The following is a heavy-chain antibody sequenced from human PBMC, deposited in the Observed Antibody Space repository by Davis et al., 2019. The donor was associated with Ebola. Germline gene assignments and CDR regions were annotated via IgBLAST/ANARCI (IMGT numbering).Heavy chain of an antibody. V-gene: IGHV3-48*02. CDR3: ARDSTTVVSQNQFDY. CDR2: ISSSSSTI. J-gene: IGHJ4*02. D-gene: IGHD4-23*01. CDR1: GFTFSSYS. Sequence: GESLKISCAASGFTFSSYSMNWVRQAPGKGLEWVSYISSSSSTIYYADSVKGRFTISRDNAKNSLYLQMNSLRDEDTAVYYCARDSTTVVSQNQFDYWGQGTLVTVSS.